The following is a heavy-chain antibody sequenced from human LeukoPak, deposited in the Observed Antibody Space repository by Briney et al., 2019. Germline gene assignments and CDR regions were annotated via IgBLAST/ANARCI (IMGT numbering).Heavy chain of an antibody. Sequence: ASVKVSCKASGYTFTRYAMHWVRQAPGQRLEWMGWINAGNGNTKYSQKFQGRVTITRDTSASTAYMELSSLRSEDTAVYYCARGFLSGGYYFDYWGQGTLVTVSS. J-gene: IGHJ4*02. CDR1: GYTFTRYA. CDR2: INAGNGNT. V-gene: IGHV1-3*01. D-gene: IGHD3-3*01. CDR3: ARGFLSGGYYFDY.